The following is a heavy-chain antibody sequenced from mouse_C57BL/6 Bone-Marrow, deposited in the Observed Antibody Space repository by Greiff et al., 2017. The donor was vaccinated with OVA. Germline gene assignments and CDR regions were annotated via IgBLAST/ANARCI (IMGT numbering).Heavy chain of an antibody. V-gene: IGHV2-2*01. CDR3: AANDRCKKGGY. J-gene: IGHJ2*01. Sequence: VQLQQSGPGLVQPSQSLSITCTVSGFSFTSYGVHWVRQSPGKGLECLGVIWSGGSTDDNAAFISRLSISKDNSKCHVFFMMNSLQADDTAIYYCAANDRCKKGGYWGQGTTLTVSS. D-gene: IGHD2-14*01. CDR1: GFSFTSYG. CDR2: IWSGGST.